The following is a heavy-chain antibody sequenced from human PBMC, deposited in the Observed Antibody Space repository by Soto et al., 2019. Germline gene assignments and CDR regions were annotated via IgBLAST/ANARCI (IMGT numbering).Heavy chain of an antibody. CDR1: GGSFGGYY. Sequence: SETLSLTCAVYGGSFGGYYWSWIRQPPGKGLEWIGEINHSGSTNYNPSLKSRVTISVDTSKNQFSLKLSSVTAADTAVYYCARGSGYCSGGSCFGYYYGMDVWGQGTTVTVSS. J-gene: IGHJ6*02. D-gene: IGHD2-15*01. V-gene: IGHV4-34*01. CDR2: INHSGST. CDR3: ARGSGYCSGGSCFGYYYGMDV.